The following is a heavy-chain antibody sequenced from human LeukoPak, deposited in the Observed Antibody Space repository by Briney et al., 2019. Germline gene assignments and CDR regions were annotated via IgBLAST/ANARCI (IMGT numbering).Heavy chain of an antibody. D-gene: IGHD2-15*01. CDR3: ARRRCSGGSCYVEWDAFDI. CDR2: IYPGDSDA. CDR1: GYSFTNYW. V-gene: IGHV5-51*01. J-gene: IGHJ3*02. Sequence: GESLKISCKGSGYSFTNYWIGWVRQMPGKGLEWMGIIYPGDSDARYSPSFQGHVTISADRSISSAYLQWSSLKAPDTAMCYCARRRCSGGSCYVEWDAFDIWGQGTMVTVSS.